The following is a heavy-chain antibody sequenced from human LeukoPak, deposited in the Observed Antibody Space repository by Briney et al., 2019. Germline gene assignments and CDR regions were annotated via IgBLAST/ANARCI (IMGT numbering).Heavy chain of an antibody. D-gene: IGHD3-10*01. CDR2: IYYSGST. CDR3: ASGTHSTEFDP. Sequence: SETLSLTCTVSGGSISSYYWSWIRQPPGGGLEWIGYIYYSGSTNYNPSLKSRVTISVDTSKNQFSLKLSSVTAADTAEYYCASGTHSTEFDPWGQGTLVTVSS. J-gene: IGHJ5*02. CDR1: GGSISSYY. V-gene: IGHV4-59*08.